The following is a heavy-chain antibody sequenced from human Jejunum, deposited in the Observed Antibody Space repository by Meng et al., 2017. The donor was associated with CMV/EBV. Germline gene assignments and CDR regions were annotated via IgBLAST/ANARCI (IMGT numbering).Heavy chain of an antibody. CDR2: IDGDETTT. D-gene: IGHD6-19*01. J-gene: IGHJ4*02. Sequence: AVSGFTFSTSWMHLVRQAPGQGLVWVSRIDGDETTTGYADSVRGRFTISRDNAKNTLYLEMNSLRDDDTGVYYCARAVSGGSLADYWGQGTLVTVSS. CDR1: GFTFSTSW. CDR3: ARAVSGGSLADY. V-gene: IGHV3-74*01.